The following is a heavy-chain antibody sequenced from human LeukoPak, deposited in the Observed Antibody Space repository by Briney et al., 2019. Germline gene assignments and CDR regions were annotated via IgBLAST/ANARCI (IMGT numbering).Heavy chain of an antibody. V-gene: IGHV1-2*02. CDR2: INPNTGGT. J-gene: IGHJ4*02. CDR3: ARAEGRLRYFDWPTHDY. Sequence: GASVKVSCKASGYYFTGYYMHWVRQAPGRGLEWMGWINPNTGGTNYAQKLQGRVTMTTDTSTSTAYMELRSLRSDDTAVYYCARAEGRLRYFDWPTHDYWGQGTLVTVSS. CDR1: GYYFTGYY. D-gene: IGHD3-9*01.